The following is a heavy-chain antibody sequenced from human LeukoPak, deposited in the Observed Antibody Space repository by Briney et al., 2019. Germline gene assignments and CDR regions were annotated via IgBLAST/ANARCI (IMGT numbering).Heavy chain of an antibody. CDR2: IIPIFGTA. V-gene: IGHV1-69*05. CDR1: GGTFSSYA. J-gene: IGHJ4*02. D-gene: IGHD6-13*01. Sequence: SVKVSCNASGGTFSSYAISWVRQAPGQGLEWMGGIIPIFGTANYAQKFQGRVTITTDESTSTAYMELSSLRAEDTAVYYCARELVSGIAAAGITGVYYFDYWGQGTLVTVSS. CDR3: ARELVSGIAAAGITGVYYFDY.